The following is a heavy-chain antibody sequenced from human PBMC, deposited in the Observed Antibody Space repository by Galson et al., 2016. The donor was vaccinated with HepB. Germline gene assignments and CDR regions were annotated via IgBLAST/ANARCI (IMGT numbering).Heavy chain of an antibody. CDR3: ARPRVITPGAFDI. J-gene: IGHJ3*02. V-gene: IGHV3-9*01. D-gene: IGHD3-16*01. CDR1: GFTFENFA. CDR2: ISWSSGTI. Sequence: SLRLSCAASGFTFENFAMHWVRQGPGKGLEWVSGISWSSGTIAYADSVKGRFTISRENAKHSLYLQMNSLRLEDTALYYCARPRVITPGAFDIWGQGTMVTVSS.